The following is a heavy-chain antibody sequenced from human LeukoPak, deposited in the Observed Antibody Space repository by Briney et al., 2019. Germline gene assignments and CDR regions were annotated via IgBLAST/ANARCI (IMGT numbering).Heavy chain of an antibody. CDR1: GYRFTNYW. CDR3: VRWDTSMVLDY. J-gene: IGHJ4*02. CDR2: IYPGDSDT. Sequence: GESLKISCKGSGYRFTNYWIGWVRQMPGKGLEWMGIIYPGDSDTRYSPSFQGQVTISADKSISTAYLQWSSLKASDTAMYYCVRWDTSMVLDYWGQGTLVTVSS. V-gene: IGHV5-51*01. D-gene: IGHD5-18*01.